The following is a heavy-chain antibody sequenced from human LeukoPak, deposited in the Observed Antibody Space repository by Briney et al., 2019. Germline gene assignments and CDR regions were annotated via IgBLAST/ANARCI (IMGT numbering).Heavy chain of an antibody. Sequence: SETLSLTCTVSGGSISSYYWSWIRQPPGKGLEWIGYIYCSGSTNYNPSLKSRVTISVDTSKNQFSLKLSSVTAADTAVYYCARLGDSSGYYLDYWGQGTLVTVSS. V-gene: IGHV4-59*01. CDR1: GGSISSYY. D-gene: IGHD3-22*01. J-gene: IGHJ4*02. CDR3: ARLGDSSGYYLDY. CDR2: IYCSGST.